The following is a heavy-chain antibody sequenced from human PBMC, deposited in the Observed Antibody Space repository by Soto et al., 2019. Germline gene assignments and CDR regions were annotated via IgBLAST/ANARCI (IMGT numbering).Heavy chain of an antibody. D-gene: IGHD3-9*01. CDR1: GFSFNEHA. J-gene: IGHJ3*02. Sequence: EVQLVESGGGLEQPGRSLRLSCAASGFSFNEHAIHWVRQAPGKGLEWVSGISWNSGDMVFADSVKGRFSISKDNAKNSVYLQMNSLRDEDAALYYCARRLKGLVRAFDIWGQGTMVTVSS. CDR3: ARRLKGLVRAFDI. V-gene: IGHV3-9*01. CDR2: ISWNSGDM.